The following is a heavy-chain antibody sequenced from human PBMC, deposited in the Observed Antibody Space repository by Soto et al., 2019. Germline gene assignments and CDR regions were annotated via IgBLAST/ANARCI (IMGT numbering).Heavy chain of an antibody. D-gene: IGHD5-12*01. CDR3: ARDRLDEMATIGRGDWFDP. Sequence: TSETLSLTCTVSGGSISSGDYYWSWIRQPPGKGLEWIGYIYYSGSTYYNPSLKSRVTISVDTSKNQFSLKLSSVTAADTAVYYCARDRLDEMATIGRGDWFDPWGQGTLVTVSS. V-gene: IGHV4-30-4*01. CDR1: GGSISSGDYY. CDR2: IYYSGST. J-gene: IGHJ5*02.